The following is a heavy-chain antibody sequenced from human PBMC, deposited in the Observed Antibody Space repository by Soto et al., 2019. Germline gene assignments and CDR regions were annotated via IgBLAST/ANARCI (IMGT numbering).Heavy chain of an antibody. CDR2: MNPNSGNT. Sequence: GASVKVACKASGYTFTSYDINWVRQATGQGLEWMGWMNPNSGNTGYAQKFQGIVTMTRNTSISTAYMELSSLRSEDTAVYYCARRLAVTRYWYLDLWGRGTLVSVSS. V-gene: IGHV1-8*01. J-gene: IGHJ2*01. D-gene: IGHD2-21*02. CDR1: GYTFTSYD. CDR3: ARRLAVTRYWYLDL.